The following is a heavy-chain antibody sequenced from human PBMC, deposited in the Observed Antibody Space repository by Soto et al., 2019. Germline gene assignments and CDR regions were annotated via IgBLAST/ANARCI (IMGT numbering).Heavy chain of an antibody. CDR3: ARLSGYSGYDC. CDR2: INPSGDYT. Sequence: QVQLVQSGAEVKKPGASVKISCKAFGYTFINYYIHWVRQAPGQGLEWMGIINPSGDYTGYAQKVQGRVTMTRDTSTSTVYMELSSLTSEDTGMYYCARLSGYSGYDCWGQGTLVTVSS. V-gene: IGHV1-46*01. J-gene: IGHJ4*02. CDR1: GYTFINYY. D-gene: IGHD5-12*01.